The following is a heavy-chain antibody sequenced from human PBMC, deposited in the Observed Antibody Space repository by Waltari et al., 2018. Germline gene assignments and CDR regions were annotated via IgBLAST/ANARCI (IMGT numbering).Heavy chain of an antibody. CDR1: GFTFNLYT. D-gene: IGHD3-22*01. Sequence: VLVKPGGSLRPSCAASGFTFNLYTMNWVRQAPGKGLEWVSSISSASSYTYYADSLKGRFTISRDNTKNSLYLQMNSVRAEDTAVYYCVRKSSSGNTYNFDSWGQGTLVTVSS. J-gene: IGHJ4*02. CDR2: ISSASSYT. CDR3: VRKSSSGNTYNFDS. V-gene: IGHV3-21*01.